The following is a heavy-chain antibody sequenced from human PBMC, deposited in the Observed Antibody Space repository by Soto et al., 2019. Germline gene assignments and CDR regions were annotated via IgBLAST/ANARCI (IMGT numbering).Heavy chain of an antibody. J-gene: IGHJ5*01. Sequence: QITLKESGPTLVKPTQTLTLTCTFSGFSLNTNGVGVGWIRQPPGKALEWLALIYWDDDKRYKPSLKSRLTITKAPSENPVVLTMTNMDPVATATYFCAKNPYASGRYHWFDSWCQGTLVTASS. CDR1: GFSLNTNGVG. CDR3: AKNPYASGRYHWFDS. D-gene: IGHD3-10*01. CDR2: IYWDDDK. V-gene: IGHV2-5*02.